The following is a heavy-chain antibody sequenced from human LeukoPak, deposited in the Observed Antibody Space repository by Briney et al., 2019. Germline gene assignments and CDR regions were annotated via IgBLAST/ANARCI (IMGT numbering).Heavy chain of an antibody. CDR3: VRQAREGPLPRYFDY. CDR1: GGSISSSAYY. Sequence: SETLSLTCSVSGGSISSSAYYWGWIRQPPGKALEWTGTIYYSGSTYYSPSLKSRVTISVDTSKNQFSLRLSSVAAADTAMYFCVRQAREGPLPRYFDYWGQGTLVTVPS. CDR2: IYYSGST. J-gene: IGHJ4*02. D-gene: IGHD1-26*01. V-gene: IGHV4-39*01.